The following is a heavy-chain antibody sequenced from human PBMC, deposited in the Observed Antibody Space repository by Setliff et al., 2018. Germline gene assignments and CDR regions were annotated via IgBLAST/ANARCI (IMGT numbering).Heavy chain of an antibody. V-gene: IGHV1-18*01. CDR2: INTYNGDT. CDR1: GYTFTKYG. Sequence: GASVKVSCKASGYTFTKYGITWVRQAPGQGLEWMGYINTYNGDTYYAQKLQGRVTMTTDTSTSTAYMDLRSLRSDDTAVYYCARDLNRWFGEFAFDIWGQGTMVTVSS. CDR3: ARDLNRWFGEFAFDI. J-gene: IGHJ3*02. D-gene: IGHD3-10*01.